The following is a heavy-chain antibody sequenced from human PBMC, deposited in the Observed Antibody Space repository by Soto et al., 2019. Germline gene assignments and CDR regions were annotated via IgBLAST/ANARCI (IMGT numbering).Heavy chain of an antibody. D-gene: IGHD3-3*01. V-gene: IGHV1-3*01. CDR2: INAGNGNT. CDR1: GYTFTSYA. Sequence: QVPLVQSGAEVKKPGASVKVSCKASGYTFTSYAMHWVRQAPGQRLEWMGWINAGNGNTKYSQKFQGRVTITRDTSASTAYMELSSLRSEDTAVYYCASVRDFWSGYYYFDYWGQGTLVTVSS. CDR3: ASVRDFWSGYYYFDY. J-gene: IGHJ4*02.